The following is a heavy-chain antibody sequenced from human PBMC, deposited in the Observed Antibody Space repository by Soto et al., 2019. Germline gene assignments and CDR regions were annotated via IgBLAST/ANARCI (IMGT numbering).Heavy chain of an antibody. V-gene: IGHV3-30*18. J-gene: IGHJ4*02. CDR2: ISYDGSRS. CDR3: AKAGTYGDGDFDY. Sequence: ESGGGVVQPGRSLRLSCAASGFTFSRTYMHWVRQAPGKGLEWVAVISYDGSRSYYAVSVKGRFTISRDNSENTVYLQLKSLRLEDSSMFYCAKAGTYGDGDFDYWGQGTLVTVSS. D-gene: IGHD4-17*01. CDR1: GFTFSRTY.